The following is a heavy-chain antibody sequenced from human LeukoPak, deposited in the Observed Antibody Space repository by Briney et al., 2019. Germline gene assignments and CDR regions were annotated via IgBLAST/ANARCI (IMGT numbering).Heavy chain of an antibody. CDR2: IYDSGST. CDR1: GGSISSYY. J-gene: IGHJ4*02. CDR3: ARQGYSSGWGAFYHFDY. V-gene: IGHV4-59*08. D-gene: IGHD6-19*01. Sequence: PSETLSLTCAVSGGSISSYYWSWIRQPPGKGLEWIGKGLEWIGYIYDSGSTNYNPSLKSRVTISADTSKNQFSLKLSSVTAADTAVYYCARQGYSSGWGAFYHFDYWGQGTLVTVSS.